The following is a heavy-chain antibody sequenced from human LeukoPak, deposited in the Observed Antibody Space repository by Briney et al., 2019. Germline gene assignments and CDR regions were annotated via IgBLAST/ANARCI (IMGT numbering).Heavy chain of an antibody. CDR1: GFTFSSYW. Sequence: GGSLRLSCAASGFTFSSYWMSWVRQAPGKGLEWVTNIKQDGSEKYHVDSVRGRLTISRDNAENSLFLQMNRLRVEDTAVYYCTRDFGRSSYYFDFWGQGTLVTVSS. J-gene: IGHJ4*02. CDR2: IKQDGSEK. D-gene: IGHD3-3*01. V-gene: IGHV3-7*01. CDR3: TRDFGRSSYYFDF.